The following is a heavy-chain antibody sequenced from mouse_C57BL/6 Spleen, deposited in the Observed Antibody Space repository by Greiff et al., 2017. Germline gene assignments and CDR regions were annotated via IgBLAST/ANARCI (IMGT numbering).Heavy chain of an antibody. D-gene: IGHD2-4*01. Sequence: VKLVESGPGLVQPSQSLSITWTVSGFSLTSYGVHWVRQSPGKGLEWLGVIWSGGSTDYNAAFISRLSISKDNSKSQVFFKMNSLQADDTAIYYCARIPYYDYDREYYYAMDYWGQGTSVTVSS. CDR1: GFSLTSYG. CDR2: IWSGGST. V-gene: IGHV2-2*01. CDR3: ARIPYYDYDREYYYAMDY. J-gene: IGHJ4*01.